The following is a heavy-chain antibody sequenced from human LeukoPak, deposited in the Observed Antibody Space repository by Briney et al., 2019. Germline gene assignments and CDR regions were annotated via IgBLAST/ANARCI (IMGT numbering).Heavy chain of an antibody. D-gene: IGHD5-18*01. V-gene: IGHV3-30*03. J-gene: IGHJ4*02. CDR3: ARDPSLTGIQLKPDLPGVYYFDY. CDR1: GFTFSSYG. Sequence: GGSLRLSCAASGFTFSSYGMHWVRQAPGKGLEWVAVISYDGSNKYYADSVKGRFTISRDNSKNTLYLQMNSLRAEDTAVYYCARDPSLTGIQLKPDLPGVYYFDYWGQGTLVTVSS. CDR2: ISYDGSNK.